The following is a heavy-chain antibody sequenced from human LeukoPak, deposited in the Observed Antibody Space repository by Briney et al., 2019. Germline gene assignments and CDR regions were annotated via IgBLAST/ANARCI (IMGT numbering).Heavy chain of an antibody. Sequence: PGGSLRLSCAASGFTFSSYAMSWVRQAPGKGLEWVSSISGSGNRTYYADSVKGRFTISRDNSRNTLYLQMNSLRVEDTAIYYCAKGGPQFFDYWGQGTLVTVSS. D-gene: IGHD5-24*01. CDR2: ISGSGNRT. V-gene: IGHV3-23*01. CDR1: GFTFSSYA. CDR3: AKGGPQFFDY. J-gene: IGHJ4*02.